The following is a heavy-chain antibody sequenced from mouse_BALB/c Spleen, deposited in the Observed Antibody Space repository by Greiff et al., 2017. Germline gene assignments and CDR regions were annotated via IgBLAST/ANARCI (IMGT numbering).Heavy chain of an antibody. Sequence: EVMLVESGGGLVQPGGSLKLSCAASGFTFSSYGMSWVRQTPDKRLELVATINSNGGSTYYPDSVKGRFTISRDNAKNTLYLQMSSLKSEDTAMYYCARDRDAWFAYWGQGTLVTVSA. CDR3: ARDRDAWFAY. CDR2: INSNGGST. D-gene: IGHD3-3*01. CDR1: GFTFSSYG. J-gene: IGHJ3*01. V-gene: IGHV5-6-3*01.